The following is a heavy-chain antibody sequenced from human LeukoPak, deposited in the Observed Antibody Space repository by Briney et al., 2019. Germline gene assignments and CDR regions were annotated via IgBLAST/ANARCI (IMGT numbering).Heavy chain of an antibody. V-gene: IGHV1-69*05. CDR1: GGTFSSYA. Sequence: SVKVSCKASGGTFSSYAISWVRQAPGQGLEWMGRIIPIFGTANYAQKFQGRVTITTDESTSTAYMELSSLRSENTAVYYCASTYCSSTSCYAAALWYFDYWGQGTLVTVSS. CDR3: ASTYCSSTSCYAAALWYFDY. D-gene: IGHD2-2*01. J-gene: IGHJ4*02. CDR2: IIPIFGTA.